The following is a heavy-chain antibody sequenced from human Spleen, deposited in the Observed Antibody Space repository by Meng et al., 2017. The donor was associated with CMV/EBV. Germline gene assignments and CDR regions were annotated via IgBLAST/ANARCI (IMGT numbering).Heavy chain of an antibody. CDR2: IIPIFGTA. J-gene: IGHJ5*02. D-gene: IGHD6-6*01. CDR1: GGTLSSYA. V-gene: IGHV1-69*05. Sequence: GGTLSSYAISWVRQAPGQGLEWMGGIIPIFGTANYAQKFQGRVTITTDESTSTAYMELSSLRSEDTAVYYCARGGIAARPRYNWFDPWGQGTLVTVSS. CDR3: ARGGIAARPRYNWFDP.